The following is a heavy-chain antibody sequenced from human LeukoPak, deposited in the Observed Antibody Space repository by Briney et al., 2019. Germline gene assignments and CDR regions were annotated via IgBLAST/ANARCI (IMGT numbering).Heavy chain of an antibody. J-gene: IGHJ4*02. D-gene: IGHD6-19*01. V-gene: IGHV3-30-3*01. CDR2: ISYDGSNK. CDR3: ARSKLNLAVAGRFDY. Sequence: GRSLRLSCAASGFTFSSYAMHWVRQAPGKGLEWVAVISYDGSNKYYADSVKGRFTISRDNSKNTLYPQMNSLRAEDTAVYYCARSKLNLAVAGRFDYWGQGTLVTVSS. CDR1: GFTFSSYA.